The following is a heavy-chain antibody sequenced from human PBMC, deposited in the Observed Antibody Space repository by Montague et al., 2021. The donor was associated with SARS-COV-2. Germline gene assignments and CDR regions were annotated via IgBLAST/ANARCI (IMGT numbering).Heavy chain of an antibody. J-gene: IGHJ6*02. CDR2: IYHNGST. D-gene: IGHD4-23*01. V-gene: IGHV4-59*01. Sequence: SETQSLTCTVSGGSISSYYWTWIRQPPGKGLESIGYIYHNGSTKYNPSLKSRVIISVDTSKNQFSLKLSSVSVADTAVYYCARGGGNSADYYNYTMDVWGQGTTVTVFS. CDR3: ARGGGNSADYYNYTMDV. CDR1: GGSISSYY.